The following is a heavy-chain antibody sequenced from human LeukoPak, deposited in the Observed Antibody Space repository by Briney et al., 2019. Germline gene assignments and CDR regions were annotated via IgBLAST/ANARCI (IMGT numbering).Heavy chain of an antibody. Sequence: SETLSLTCAVYGGSFSGYYWSWIRQPPGKGLEWIGEINHSGSTNYNPSLKSRVTISVDTSKNQFSLKLSSVTAADTAVYYCARRGAAYCGGDCRSYYYYYMDVWGKGTTVTVSS. D-gene: IGHD2-21*02. CDR3: ARRGAAYCGGDCRSYYYYYMDV. CDR1: GGSFSGYY. CDR2: INHSGST. V-gene: IGHV4-34*01. J-gene: IGHJ6*03.